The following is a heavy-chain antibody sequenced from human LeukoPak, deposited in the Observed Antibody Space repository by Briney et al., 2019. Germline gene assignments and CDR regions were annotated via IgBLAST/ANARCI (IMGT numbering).Heavy chain of an antibody. CDR3: ARGLPPVSLWFGELYMGEYYFDY. CDR2: IYYSGST. Sequence: PSETLSLTCTVSGGSISSYYWSWIRQPPGKGLEWIGYIYYSGSTNYNPSLKSRVTISVDTSKNQFSLKLSSVTAADTAVYYCARGLPPVSLWFGELYMGEYYFDYWGQGTLVTVSS. D-gene: IGHD3-10*01. V-gene: IGHV4-59*01. J-gene: IGHJ4*02. CDR1: GGSISSYY.